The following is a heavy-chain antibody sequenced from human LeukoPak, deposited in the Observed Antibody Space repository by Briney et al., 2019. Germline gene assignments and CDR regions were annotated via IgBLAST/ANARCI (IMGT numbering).Heavy chain of an antibody. CDR2: ISSSSSYI. J-gene: IGHJ4*02. CDR3: ARDSCSGGSCYFSG. CDR1: GFTFSSYG. V-gene: IGHV3-21*01. Sequence: PGGSPRLSCAASGFTFSSYGMSWVRQAPGKGLEWVSSISSSSSYIYYADSVKGRFTISRDNAKNSLYLQMNSLRAEDTAVYYCARDSCSGGSCYFSGWGQGTLVTVSS. D-gene: IGHD2-15*01.